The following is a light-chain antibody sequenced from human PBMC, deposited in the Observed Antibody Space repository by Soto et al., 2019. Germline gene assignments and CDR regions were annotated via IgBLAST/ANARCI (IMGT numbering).Light chain of an antibody. V-gene: IGKV1-39*01. J-gene: IGKJ1*01. Sequence: DIQMTQSPSSLSASVGDRVTITCRASQNIGNYLHWYQQKPGKAPKLLIYAVSSLQTGVTSRFSGSGSGTDFTLTISSLQPEDFATLDCHQSYYGPTWTFGQGTKVEIK. CDR3: HQSYYGPTWT. CDR2: AVS. CDR1: QNIGNY.